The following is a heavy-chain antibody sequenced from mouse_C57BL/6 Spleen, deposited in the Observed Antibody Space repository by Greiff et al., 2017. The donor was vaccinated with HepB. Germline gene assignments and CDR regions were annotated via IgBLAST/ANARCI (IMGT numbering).Heavy chain of an antibody. CDR1: GYTFTDYE. V-gene: IGHV1-15*01. J-gene: IGHJ2*01. CDR3: TRDYDYPLFDY. CDR2: IDPETGGT. Sequence: QVQLQQSGAELVRPGASVTLSCKASGYTFTDYEMHWVKQTPVHGLEWIGAIDPETGGTAYNQKFKGKAILTADKSSSTAYMELRSLTSEDSAVYYCTRDYDYPLFDYWGQGTTLTVSS. D-gene: IGHD2-4*01.